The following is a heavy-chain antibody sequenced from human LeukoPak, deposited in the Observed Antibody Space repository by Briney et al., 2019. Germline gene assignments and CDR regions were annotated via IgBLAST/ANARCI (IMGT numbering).Heavy chain of an antibody. Sequence: ASVKVSCNASGYTFTSYGISWVRQAPGQWLEWMGWISAYNGNTNYAQKLQGRVTMTTDTSTSTAYMELRSLRSDDTAVYYCARDKGSNYDILTGYCPLGYMDVWGKGTTVTVSS. J-gene: IGHJ6*03. V-gene: IGHV1-18*01. CDR2: ISAYNGNT. CDR1: GYTFTSYG. CDR3: ARDKGSNYDILTGYCPLGYMDV. D-gene: IGHD3-9*01.